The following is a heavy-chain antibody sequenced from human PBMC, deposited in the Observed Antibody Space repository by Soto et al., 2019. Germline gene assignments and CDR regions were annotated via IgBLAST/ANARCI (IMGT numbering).Heavy chain of an antibody. CDR2: IYPGDSDT. CDR3: ARDRRIAVAGDYYYYGMDV. CDR1: GYSFTSYW. D-gene: IGHD6-19*01. Sequence: PGESLKISCKGSGYSFTSYWIGWVRQMPGKGLEWMGIIYPGDSDTRYSPSFQGQVTISADKSISTAYLQWSSLKASDTAMYYCARDRRIAVAGDYYYYGMDVWGQGTTVTVSS. V-gene: IGHV5-51*01. J-gene: IGHJ6*02.